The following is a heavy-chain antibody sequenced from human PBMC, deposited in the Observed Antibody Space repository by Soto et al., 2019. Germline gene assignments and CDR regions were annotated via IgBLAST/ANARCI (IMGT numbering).Heavy chain of an antibody. CDR2: IYYSGST. CDR3: ASGCPAAIGIWFDP. V-gene: IGHV4-31*03. D-gene: IGHD2-2*02. J-gene: IGHJ5*02. Sequence: PSETLSLTCTVSGGSISSGGYYWSWIRQHPGKGLEWIGYIYYSGSTYYNPSLKSRVTISVDTSKSQFSLKLSSVTAADTAVYYCASGCPAAIGIWFDPWGQGTLVTVSS. CDR1: GGSISSGGYY.